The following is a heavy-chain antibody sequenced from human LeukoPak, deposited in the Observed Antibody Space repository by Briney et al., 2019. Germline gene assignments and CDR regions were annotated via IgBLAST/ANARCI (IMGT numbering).Heavy chain of an antibody. CDR2: ISSSSSYI. CDR1: GFTFSSYS. D-gene: IGHD6-6*01. Sequence: GGSLRLSCAASGFTFSSYSMNWVRQAPGKGLEWVSSISSSSSYIYYADSVKGRFTISRDNAKNSLYLQMNSLRAEDTAVYYCASYSSSSRAGSYWGQGTLVTVSS. V-gene: IGHV3-21*01. J-gene: IGHJ4*02. CDR3: ASYSSSSRAGSY.